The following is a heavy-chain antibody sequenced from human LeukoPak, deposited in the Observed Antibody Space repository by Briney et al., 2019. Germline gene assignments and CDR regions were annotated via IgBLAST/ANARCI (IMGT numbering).Heavy chain of an antibody. CDR1: GFTFSSYW. Sequence: EGSLRLSCAASGFTFSSYWMHWVRQAPGEGLVWVSRINSDGSSTSYADSVRGRLTISRDNAKNTLYLQMNSLRAEDTAVYYCARVGNDFWSGYYPDVWGQGTTVTVSS. CDR2: INSDGSST. CDR3: ARVGNDFWSGYYPDV. V-gene: IGHV3-74*01. J-gene: IGHJ6*02. D-gene: IGHD3-3*01.